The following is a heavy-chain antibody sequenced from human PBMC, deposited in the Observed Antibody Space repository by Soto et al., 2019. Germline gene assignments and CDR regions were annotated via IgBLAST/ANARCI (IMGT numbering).Heavy chain of an antibody. CDR3: AKDLIYSSSWSRGGD. J-gene: IGHJ4*02. Sequence: EVQLLESGGGLVQPGGSLRLSCAASGFTFGSYAMSWVRQAPGKGLEWVSAISGSGGSTYYADSVKGRFTISRDNSKNTLYLQMNSLRAEDTAVYYCAKDLIYSSSWSRGGDWGQGTLVTVSS. CDR1: GFTFGSYA. V-gene: IGHV3-23*01. D-gene: IGHD6-13*01. CDR2: ISGSGGST.